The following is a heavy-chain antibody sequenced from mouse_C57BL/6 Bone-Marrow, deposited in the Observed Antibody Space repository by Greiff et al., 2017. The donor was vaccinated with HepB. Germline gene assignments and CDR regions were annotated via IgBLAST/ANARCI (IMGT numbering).Heavy chain of an antibody. Sequence: VQLQQSGPGLVKPSQSLSLTCSVTGYSITSGYYWNWIRQFPGNKLEWMGYISYDGSNNYNPSLKNRISITRDTSKNQFFLKLNSVTTEDTATYYCARGEGTFYYGSSLFAYWGQGTLVTVSA. D-gene: IGHD1-1*01. J-gene: IGHJ3*01. CDR1: GYSITSGYY. V-gene: IGHV3-6*01. CDR2: ISYDGSN. CDR3: ARGEGTFYYGSSLFAY.